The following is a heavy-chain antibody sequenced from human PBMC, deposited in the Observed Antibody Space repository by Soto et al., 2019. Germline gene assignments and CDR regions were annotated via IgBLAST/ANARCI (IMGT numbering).Heavy chain of an antibody. V-gene: IGHV3-33*01. D-gene: IGHD4-17*01. CDR3: ARDFRPPYGVRYFDY. CDR2: IWYDGSNK. Sequence: PGGSLRLSCAASGFTFSSYGMHWVRQAPGKGLEWVAVIWYDGSNKYYADSVKGRFTISRDNSKNTLYLLMNSLRAEDTAVYYCARDFRPPYGVRYFDYWGQGTLVTVSS. CDR1: GFTFSSYG. J-gene: IGHJ4*02.